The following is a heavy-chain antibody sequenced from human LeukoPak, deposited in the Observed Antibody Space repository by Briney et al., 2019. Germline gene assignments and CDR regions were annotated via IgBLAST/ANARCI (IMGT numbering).Heavy chain of an antibody. CDR3: AKDTPGGYSYGYEGRYFDY. CDR1: GFTFSSYG. Sequence: PGGSLRLSCAASGFTFSSYGMHWVRQAPGKGLEWVAVISYDGSNKYYTDSVKGRFTISRDNSKNTLYLQMNSLRAEDTAVYYCAKDTPGGYSYGYEGRYFDYWGQGTLVTVSS. J-gene: IGHJ4*02. D-gene: IGHD5-18*01. V-gene: IGHV3-30*18. CDR2: ISYDGSNK.